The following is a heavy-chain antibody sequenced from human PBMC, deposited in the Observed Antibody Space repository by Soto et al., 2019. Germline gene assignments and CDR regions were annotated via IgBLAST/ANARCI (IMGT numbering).Heavy chain of an antibody. CDR2: IYYSGST. Sequence: QVQLQESGPGLVKPSQTLSLTCTVSGGSISSGDYYWSWIRQPPGKGLEWIGYIYYSGSTYYNPSLTDXXTXSXXTPRNPFSLKLSSVTAADTAVYYCASNSYYYGMDVWGQGTTVTVSS. CDR3: ASNSYYYGMDV. J-gene: IGHJ6*02. CDR1: GGSISSGDYY. V-gene: IGHV4-30-4*01.